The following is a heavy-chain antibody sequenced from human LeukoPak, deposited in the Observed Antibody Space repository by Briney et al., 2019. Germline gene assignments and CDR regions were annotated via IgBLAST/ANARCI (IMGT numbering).Heavy chain of an antibody. V-gene: IGHV3-20*04. Sequence: RAGGCLRLACAASGFTVDDYGMSWGRQAPGKGLEWVSGINWGGGSTVYAYPVKGRFTISRDNTKNTLYLQMTRLRAEDTAVYYCARGCGGDCYRGYYYMDVWGKGTPVTVSS. CDR1: GFTVDDYG. CDR2: INWGGGST. J-gene: IGHJ6*03. D-gene: IGHD2-21*02. CDR3: ARGCGGDCYRGYYYMDV.